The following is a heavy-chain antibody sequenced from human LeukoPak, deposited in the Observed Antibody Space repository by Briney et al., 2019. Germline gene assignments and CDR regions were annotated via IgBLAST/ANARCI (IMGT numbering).Heavy chain of an antibody. CDR2: ISYDGSNK. CDR3: AKGRGFDI. D-gene: IGHD3-10*01. V-gene: IGHV3-30*18. Sequence: PGRSLRLSCAASGFTFSSYGMHWVRQAPGKGLEWVAVISYDGSNKYYADSVKGRFTISRDNSKNTLCLQMNSLRAEDTAVYYCAKGRGFDIWGQGTMVTVSS. J-gene: IGHJ3*02. CDR1: GFTFSSYG.